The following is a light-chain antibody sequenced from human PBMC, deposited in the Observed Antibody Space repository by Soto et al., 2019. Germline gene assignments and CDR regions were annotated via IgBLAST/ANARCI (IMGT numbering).Light chain of an antibody. CDR2: GAS. J-gene: IGKJ1*01. V-gene: IGKV3-20*01. CDR3: QQYNSYSEA. CDR1: RSVSSNY. Sequence: IVLTQSPGTLSLSPWERGALSCRASRSVSSNYVAWYQQKPGQAPRLLISGASNRATGTPDRFRGSGSGTDFTLTISSLQPDDFATYYCQQYNSYSEAFGQGTKVDI.